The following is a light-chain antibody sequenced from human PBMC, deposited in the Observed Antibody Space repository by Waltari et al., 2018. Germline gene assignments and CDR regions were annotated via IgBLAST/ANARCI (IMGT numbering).Light chain of an antibody. CDR3: MQALQTPLT. J-gene: IGKJ4*01. CDR1: QRLLHSNGYNY. Sequence: DIVMPQSPLSLPVTPGESASLSCRSSQRLLHSNGYNYLYWYLQKPGQSPQLLLYLGSNRASGVPDRFSGSGSGTDFTLKISRVEAEDVGVYYCMQALQTPLTFGGGTKVEIK. V-gene: IGKV2-28*01. CDR2: LGS.